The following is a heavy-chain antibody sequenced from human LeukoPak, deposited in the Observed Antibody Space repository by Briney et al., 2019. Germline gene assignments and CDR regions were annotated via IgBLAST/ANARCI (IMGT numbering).Heavy chain of an antibody. Sequence: PGRSLRLSCAASGFTFSSYGMHWVRQAPGKGLEWVAVISYDGSNKYYADSVKGRFTISRDNSKNTLYLQMNSLRAEDTAVYYCAKVGEYGDYVVPLGYYYGRDVWGQGTTVTVSS. V-gene: IGHV3-30*18. CDR1: GFTFSSYG. D-gene: IGHD4-17*01. CDR3: AKVGEYGDYVVPLGYYYGRDV. CDR2: ISYDGSNK. J-gene: IGHJ6*02.